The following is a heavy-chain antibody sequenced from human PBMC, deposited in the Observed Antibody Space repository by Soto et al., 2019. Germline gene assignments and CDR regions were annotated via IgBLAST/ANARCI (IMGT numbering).Heavy chain of an antibody. CDR1: GGTFSSYA. Sequence: GASVKVSCKASGGTFSSYAISWVRQAPEQGLEWMGGIIPIFGTANYAQKFQGRVTITADESTSTAYMELSSVTAADTAVYYCARDLSYDSSGYYHAPLDYWGQGTPVTVSS. CDR3: ARDLSYDSSGYYHAPLDY. D-gene: IGHD3-22*01. V-gene: IGHV1-69*13. J-gene: IGHJ4*02. CDR2: IIPIFGTA.